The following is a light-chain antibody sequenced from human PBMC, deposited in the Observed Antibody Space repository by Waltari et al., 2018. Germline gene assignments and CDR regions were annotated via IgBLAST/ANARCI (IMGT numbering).Light chain of an antibody. Sequence: QSALTQPASVSGSPGQSITISCTGTSSDVGGYNYVSWYQQHPGKAPKLMIYEVSNGPSGVSNRFSGSKSGNTASLTISGLQAEDEADYYCSSYTSSSFVVFGGGTKLTVL. V-gene: IGLV2-14*01. J-gene: IGLJ2*01. CDR2: EVS. CDR1: SSDVGGYNY. CDR3: SSYTSSSFVV.